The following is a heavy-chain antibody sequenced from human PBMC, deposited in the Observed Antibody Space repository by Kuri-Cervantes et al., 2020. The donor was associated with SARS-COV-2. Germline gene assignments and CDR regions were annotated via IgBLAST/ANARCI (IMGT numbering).Heavy chain of an antibody. CDR2: IYTSGST. CDR1: GGSISSGSYY. Sequence: SETLSLTCTVSGGSISSGSYYWSWIRQPAGKGLEWIGYIYTSGSTNYNPSLKSRVTMSVDTSKNQFSLKLSSVTAADTAVYYCARRSGYYPYYFDYWGQGTLVTVSS. J-gene: IGHJ4*02. D-gene: IGHD3-22*01. V-gene: IGHV4-61*09. CDR3: ARRSGYYPYYFDY.